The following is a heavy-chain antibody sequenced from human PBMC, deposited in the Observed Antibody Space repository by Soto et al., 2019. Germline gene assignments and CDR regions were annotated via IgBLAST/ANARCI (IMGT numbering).Heavy chain of an antibody. CDR2: VIPISGTT. CDR3: ATWGGLSCSGAVCFKKPFDY. V-gene: IGHV1-69*06. J-gene: IGHJ4*02. Sequence: QVQLVQSGAEVKRPESSMKVSCKPSGGTFNNYAINWVRQAPGQGLEWMGAVIPISGTTKYAQKFQGRITTTADKSTSTGAIELSSMRSQDTAVDYCATWGGLSCSGAVCFKKPFDYWGQGTLVTVSS. CDR1: GGTFNNYA. D-gene: IGHD2-8*02.